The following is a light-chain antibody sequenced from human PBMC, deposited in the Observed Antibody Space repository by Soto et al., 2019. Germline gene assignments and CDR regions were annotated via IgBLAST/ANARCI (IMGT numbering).Light chain of an antibody. CDR1: QSISSY. V-gene: IGKV1-39*01. Sequence: DIQVTQSPSSLSSSVFERVTIACRASQSISSYVNWYQQKPGKAPKLLIYGASSSQSGVPSRFSGSGSGTDFTLTISSLQPEDFATYYCQQSYSTPPIFGQGTRLEIK. J-gene: IGKJ5*01. CDR3: QQSYSTPPI. CDR2: GAS.